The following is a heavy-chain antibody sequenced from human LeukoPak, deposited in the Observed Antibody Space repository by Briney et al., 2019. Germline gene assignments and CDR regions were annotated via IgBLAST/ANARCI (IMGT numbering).Heavy chain of an antibody. CDR3: PRVTSGYSSSWYVDY. V-gene: IGHV4-59*01. CDR1: GGSISSYY. J-gene: IGHJ4*02. D-gene: IGHD6-13*01. Sequence: PSETLSLTCTVSGGSISSYYLSWVRQPPGKGLEWIGYIYYSGSTNYNPSLKSRVTISVDTSKNQFSLKLSSVTAADAAVYYYPRVTSGYSSSWYVDYWGRGALVTVSS. CDR2: IYYSGST.